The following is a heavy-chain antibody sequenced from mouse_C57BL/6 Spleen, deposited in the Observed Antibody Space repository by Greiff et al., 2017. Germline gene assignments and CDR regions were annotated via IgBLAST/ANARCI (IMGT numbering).Heavy chain of an antibody. Sequence: VQLQQPGAELVKPGASVKLSCKASGYTFTSYWMQWVKQRPGQGLEWIGEIDPSASYTTYNQKFKGKATLTADTSSSTAYMQLSSLTSEDAAVYDCSRGRYGSRLYAMDYWGQGTSGTVSS. CDR1: GYTFTSYW. CDR2: IDPSASYT. J-gene: IGHJ4*01. CDR3: SRGRYGSRLYAMDY. V-gene: IGHV1-50*01. D-gene: IGHD1-1*01.